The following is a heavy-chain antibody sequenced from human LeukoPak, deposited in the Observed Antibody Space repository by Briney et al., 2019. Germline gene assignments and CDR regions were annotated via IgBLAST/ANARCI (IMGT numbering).Heavy chain of an antibody. CDR1: GGSFSGYY. D-gene: IGHD4-17*01. CDR3: ARVKFRTVAHINYYYYYGMDV. Sequence: PSETLSLTCAVYGGSFSGYYWSWIRQPPGKGLEWIGEINHSGSTNYNPSLKSRVTISVDTSKNQFSLKLSSVTAADTAVYYCARVKFRTVAHINYYYYYGMDVWGQGTTVTVSS. V-gene: IGHV4-34*01. J-gene: IGHJ6*02. CDR2: INHSGST.